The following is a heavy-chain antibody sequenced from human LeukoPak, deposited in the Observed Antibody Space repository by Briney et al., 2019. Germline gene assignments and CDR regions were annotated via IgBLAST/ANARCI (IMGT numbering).Heavy chain of an antibody. CDR1: GGSISSGSYY. CDR2: IYTSGST. J-gene: IGHJ4*02. CDR3: ARSLVELERRGYFDY. D-gene: IGHD1-1*01. V-gene: IGHV4-61*02. Sequence: SQTLSLTXTVSGGSISSGSYYWSWIRQPAGKGLEWIGRIYTSGSTNYNPSLKSRVTISVDTSKNQFSLKLSSVTAADTAVYYCARSLVELERRGYFDYWGQGTLVTVSS.